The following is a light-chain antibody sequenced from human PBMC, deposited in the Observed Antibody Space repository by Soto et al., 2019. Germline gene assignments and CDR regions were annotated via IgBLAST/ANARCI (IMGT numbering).Light chain of an antibody. CDR2: RNN. Sequence: QSVLTQPPSASGTPGQRVTISCSGSSSNIGSNYVYWYQQLPGTAPKLLIYRNNQRPSGVPDRFPGSKSGTSASLAISGLRSEDEADYYCAAWDDSLRGFYVFGTGTKVTVL. CDR3: AAWDDSLRGFYV. J-gene: IGLJ1*01. CDR1: SSNIGSNY. V-gene: IGLV1-47*01.